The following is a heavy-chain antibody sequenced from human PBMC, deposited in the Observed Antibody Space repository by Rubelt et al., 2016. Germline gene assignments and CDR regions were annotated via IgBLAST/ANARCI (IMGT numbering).Heavy chain of an antibody. V-gene: IGHV3-30*18. CDR3: AKEGFTIFGVVILHYYYGMDV. J-gene: IGHJ6*02. Sequence: GRSLRLSCAASGFTFSSYGMHWVRQAPGKGLEWVAVISYDGSNKYYADSVKGRFTISRDNSKNTLYLQMNSLRAEDTAVYYCAKEGFTIFGVVILHYYYGMDVWGQGTTVTVSS. CDR1: GFTFSSYG. CDR2: ISYDGSNK. D-gene: IGHD3-3*01.